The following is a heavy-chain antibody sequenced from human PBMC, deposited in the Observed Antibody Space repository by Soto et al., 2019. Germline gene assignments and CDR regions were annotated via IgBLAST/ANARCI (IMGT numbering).Heavy chain of an antibody. D-gene: IGHD4-17*01. V-gene: IGHV3-23*01. CDR3: ANLIYGDYVTEGNY. CDR1: GFTFSSYA. J-gene: IGHJ4*02. CDR2: ISGSGGST. Sequence: GGSLRLSCAASGFTFSSYAMSWVRQAPGKGLEWVSAISGSGGSTYYADSVKGRFTISRDNSKNTLYLQMNSLRAEDTAVYYCANLIYGDYVTEGNYWGQGTLVTVSS.